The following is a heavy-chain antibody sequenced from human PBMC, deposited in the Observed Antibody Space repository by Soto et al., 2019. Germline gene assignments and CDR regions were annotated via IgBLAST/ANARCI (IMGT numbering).Heavy chain of an antibody. J-gene: IGHJ3*02. CDR1: GFTFSSYE. CDR3: ARAREIAVAGRDAFDI. V-gene: IGHV3-48*03. CDR2: ISSSGSTI. D-gene: IGHD6-19*01. Sequence: GGSLRLSCAASGFTFSSYEMNWVRQALGKGLEWVSYISSSGSTIYYADSVKGRFTISRDNAKNSLYLQMNSLRAEDTAVYYCARAREIAVAGRDAFDIWGQGTMVTVSS.